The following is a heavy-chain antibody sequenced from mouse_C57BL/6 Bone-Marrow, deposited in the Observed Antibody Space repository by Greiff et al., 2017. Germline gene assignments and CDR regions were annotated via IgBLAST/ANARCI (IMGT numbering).Heavy chain of an antibody. Sequence: QVQLKQPGAELVKPGASVKLSCKASGYTFTSYWMHWVKQRPGQGLEWIGMIHPNSGSTNYNEKFKSKATLTVDKSSSTAYMQLSSLTSEDSAVYYCAREVSSPFAYWGQGALVTVYA. CDR2: IHPNSGST. CDR1: GYTFTSYW. CDR3: AREVSSPFAY. D-gene: IGHD1-1*01. J-gene: IGHJ3*01. V-gene: IGHV1-64*01.